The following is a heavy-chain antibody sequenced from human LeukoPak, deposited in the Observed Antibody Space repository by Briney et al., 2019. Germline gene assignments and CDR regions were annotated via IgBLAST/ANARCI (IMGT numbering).Heavy chain of an antibody. J-gene: IGHJ5*02. D-gene: IGHD2-2*01. CDR2: INHSGST. CDR3: ARGLGSTSSPTPGEYSNWFDP. Sequence: KPSETLSLTCAVYGGSFSGYYWSWIRQPPGKGLEWIGEINHSGSTNYNPSLKSRVTISVDTSKNQFSLKLSSVTAADTAVYYCARGLGSTSSPTPGEYSNWFDPWGQGTLVTVSS. CDR1: GGSFSGYY. V-gene: IGHV4-34*01.